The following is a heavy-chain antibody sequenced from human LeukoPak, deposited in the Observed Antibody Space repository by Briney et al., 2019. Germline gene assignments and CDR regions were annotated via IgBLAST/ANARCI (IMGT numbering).Heavy chain of an antibody. CDR3: ARGLLTRAERPRYYYYMDV. Sequence: ASVKVSCKASGGTFSSYAISWVRQAPGRGLEWMGGIIPIFGTANYAQKFQGRVTITADESTSTAYMELSSLRSEDTAVYYCARGLLTRAERPRYYYYMDVWGKGTTVTVSS. D-gene: IGHD7-27*01. J-gene: IGHJ6*03. V-gene: IGHV1-69*01. CDR2: IIPIFGTA. CDR1: GGTFSSYA.